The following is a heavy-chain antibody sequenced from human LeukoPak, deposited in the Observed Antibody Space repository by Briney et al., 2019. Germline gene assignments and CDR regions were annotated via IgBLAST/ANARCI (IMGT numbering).Heavy chain of an antibody. J-gene: IGHJ4*02. CDR2: IHYSGST. CDR1: GGPFSGYY. V-gene: IGHV4-34*01. Sequence: SETLSLTCAVYGGPFSGYYWSWIRQPPGKGLEWVGEIHYSGSTNYNPSLKSRVTISVDTSKNQFSLKLSAVTAADTAVYDFARAGIKSGSYFPPTGSYYFDYWGQGTLVTVSS. D-gene: IGHD1-26*01. CDR3: ARAGIKSGSYFPPTGSYYFDY.